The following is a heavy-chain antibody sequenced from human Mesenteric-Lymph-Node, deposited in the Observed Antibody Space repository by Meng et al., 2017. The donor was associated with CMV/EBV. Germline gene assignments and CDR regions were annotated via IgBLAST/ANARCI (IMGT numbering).Heavy chain of an antibody. J-gene: IGHJ6*02. CDR1: GYSFTSYW. CDR3: ARHPISSSSYYYYGMDV. V-gene: IGHV5-51*01. D-gene: IGHD6-6*01. Sequence: GGSLRLSCKGSGYSFTSYWIGWVRQMPGKGLEWIGIIYPGDSDTRYSPSFQGQVTISADKSISTAYLQWSSLKASDTAMYYCARHPISSSSYYYYGMDVWGQGTTVTVSS. CDR2: IYPGDSDT.